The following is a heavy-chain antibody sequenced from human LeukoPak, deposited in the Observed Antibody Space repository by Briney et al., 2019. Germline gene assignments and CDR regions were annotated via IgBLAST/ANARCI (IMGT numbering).Heavy chain of an antibody. J-gene: IGHJ4*02. Sequence: GWALPLSCLASVFSLGSNYMTWLRQAPGKGLEWVSLIYSGGSTYYAGTVKGRFTISRDNTKNTLYLQMNSLRAEDTAVYYCARGPSVYHNGGGKGTLVTVSS. CDR2: IYSGGST. CDR3: ARGPSVYHNG. CDR1: VFSLGSNY. V-gene: IGHV3-66*01. D-gene: IGHD5/OR15-5a*01.